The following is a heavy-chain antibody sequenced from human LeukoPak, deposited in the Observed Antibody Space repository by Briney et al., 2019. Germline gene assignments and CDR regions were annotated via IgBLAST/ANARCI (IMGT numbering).Heavy chain of an antibody. J-gene: IGHJ4*02. CDR1: GYTFTGYY. D-gene: IGHD6-19*01. V-gene: IGHV1-69*06. Sequence: ASVKVSCKASGYTFTGYYIHWVRQAPGQGLEWMGGIIPIFGTANYAQKFQGRVTITADKSTSTAYMELSSLRSEDTAVYYCARDGSEGSGWPRLFDYWGQGTLVTVSS. CDR2: IIPIFGTA. CDR3: ARDGSEGSGWPRLFDY.